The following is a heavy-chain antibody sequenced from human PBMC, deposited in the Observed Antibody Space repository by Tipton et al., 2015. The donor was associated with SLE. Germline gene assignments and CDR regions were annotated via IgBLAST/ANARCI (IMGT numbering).Heavy chain of an antibody. D-gene: IGHD1-26*01. J-gene: IGHJ3*02. CDR2: IYYSGGT. V-gene: IGHV4-59*01. Sequence: LRLSCTVSGGSISSYYWSWIRQPPGKGLEWIGYIYYSGGTNYNPSLKSRVTISVDTSKNQFSLKLSSVTAADTAVYYCAREVVGADDAFDIWGHGTMVPVSS. CDR3: AREVVGADDAFDI. CDR1: GGSISSYY.